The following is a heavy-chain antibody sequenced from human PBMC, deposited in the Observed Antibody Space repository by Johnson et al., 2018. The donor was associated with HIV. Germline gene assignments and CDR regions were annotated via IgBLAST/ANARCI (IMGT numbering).Heavy chain of an antibody. CDR2: ITWNSGKI. Sequence: VQLVESGGGLVQPGRSLRLSCAASGFSIKDYAMHWVRQVPGKGLEWVSGITWNSGKIDYGGSVKGRFTISRDNAKNSLYLQMNSLRAEDTAVYYCARMWLHAFDIWGQGTMVTVSS. J-gene: IGHJ3*02. CDR1: GFSIKDYA. D-gene: IGHD3-22*01. CDR3: ARMWLHAFDI. V-gene: IGHV3-9*01.